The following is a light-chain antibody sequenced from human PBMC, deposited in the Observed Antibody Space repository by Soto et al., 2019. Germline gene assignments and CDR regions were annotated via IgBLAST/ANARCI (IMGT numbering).Light chain of an antibody. V-gene: IGLV1-40*01. CDR2: GNS. Sequence: QSVLTQPPSVSGAPGQRVTISCTGSSSNIGAGYDVHWYQQLPGTAPKLLIYGNSNRPSGVPDRLSGSKSGTSASLAITGRQAEDEADYYCQSYDSSLSNWVFGGGTKLTVL. CDR3: QSYDSSLSNWV. J-gene: IGLJ3*02. CDR1: SSNIGAGYD.